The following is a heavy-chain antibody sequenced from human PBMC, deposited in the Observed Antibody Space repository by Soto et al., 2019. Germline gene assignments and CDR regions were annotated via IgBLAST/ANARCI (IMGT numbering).Heavy chain of an antibody. D-gene: IGHD3-22*01. CDR3: AIDLGRSSGYFDY. Sequence: KPSETLSLTCTVSGGSVSNGMYYWSWIRQPPGKGLEWIGNVYFTGTTIYNPSLKSRVTMSVDTSKNQFSLKLSSVTAADTAVYYCAIDLGRSSGYFDYWGQGTLVTVSS. CDR1: GGSVSNGMYY. CDR2: VYFTGTT. J-gene: IGHJ4*02. V-gene: IGHV4-61*01.